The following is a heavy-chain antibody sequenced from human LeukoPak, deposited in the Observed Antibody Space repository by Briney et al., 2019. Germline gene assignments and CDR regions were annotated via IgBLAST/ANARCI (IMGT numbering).Heavy chain of an antibody. Sequence: SETLSLTCTVSGGSISRTGHYWGWIRQPPGKGLEWSGSIYDSGRTHYNPSLQSRVTISVGTSKNLFSLKLSSVTAADTAVFYCARHTASGLYYFDYWGQGTLVTVSS. D-gene: IGHD3-10*01. CDR3: ARHTASGLYYFDY. CDR1: GGSISRTGHY. V-gene: IGHV4-39*01. J-gene: IGHJ4*02. CDR2: IYDSGRT.